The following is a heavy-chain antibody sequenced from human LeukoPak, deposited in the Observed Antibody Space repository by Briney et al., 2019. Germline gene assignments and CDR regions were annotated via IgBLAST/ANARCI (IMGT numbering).Heavy chain of an antibody. D-gene: IGHD3-9*01. Sequence: RASVKVSCKASGYTFTGYYMHWVRQAPGQGLEWMGWINPNSGGTNYAQKFQGRVTMTRDTSISTAYMELSRLRSEDTAVYYCARGSRNRDFDWLSPGDWFDPWGQGTLVTVSS. CDR1: GYTFTGYY. CDR2: INPNSGGT. V-gene: IGHV1-2*02. CDR3: ARGSRNRDFDWLSPGDWFDP. J-gene: IGHJ5*02.